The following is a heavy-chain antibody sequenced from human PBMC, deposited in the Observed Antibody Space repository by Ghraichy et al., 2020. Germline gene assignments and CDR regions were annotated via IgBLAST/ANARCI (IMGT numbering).Heavy chain of an antibody. V-gene: IGHV3-11*01. CDR3: ARVIAAAGKVGHNDY. CDR1: GFTFSDYY. D-gene: IGHD6-13*01. Sequence: GESLNISCAASGFTFSDYYMSWIRQAPGKGLEWVSYISSSGSTIYYADSVKGRFTISRDNAKNSLYLQMNSLRAEDTAVYYCARVIAAAGKVGHNDYWGQGTLVTVSS. CDR2: ISSSGSTI. J-gene: IGHJ4*02.